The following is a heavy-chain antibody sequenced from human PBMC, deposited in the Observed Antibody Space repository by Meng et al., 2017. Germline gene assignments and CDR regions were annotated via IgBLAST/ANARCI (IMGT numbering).Heavy chain of an antibody. CDR1: GGSISSGGYY. CDR2: IYYSGST. CDR3: ARVAVGYFDRAPYYFDY. Sequence: SETLSLTCTVSGGSISSGGYYWSWIRQHPGKGLEWIGYIYYSGSTYYNPSLKSRVTISVDTSKNQFSLKLSSVTAADTAVYYCARVAVGYFDRAPYYFDYWGQGTLVTVSS. D-gene: IGHD3-9*01. V-gene: IGHV4-31*03. J-gene: IGHJ4*02.